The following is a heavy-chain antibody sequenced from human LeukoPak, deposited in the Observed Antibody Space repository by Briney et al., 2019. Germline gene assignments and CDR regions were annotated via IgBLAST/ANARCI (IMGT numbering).Heavy chain of an antibody. J-gene: IGHJ3*02. CDR1: GGTFSSYA. D-gene: IGHD2-21*02. V-gene: IGHV1-69*04. CDR2: IIPILGIA. CDR3: ALAYCGGDCYSGPDAFDI. Sequence: SVKVSCKASGGTFSSYAISWVRQAPGQGLEWMGRIIPILGIANYAPKFQGRVTITADKSTSTAYMELSSLRSEDTAVYYCALAYCGGDCYSGPDAFDIWGQGTMVTVSS.